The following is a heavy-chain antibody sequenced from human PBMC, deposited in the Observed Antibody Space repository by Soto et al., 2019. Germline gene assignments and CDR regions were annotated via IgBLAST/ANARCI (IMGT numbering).Heavy chain of an antibody. D-gene: IGHD3-22*01. Sequence: SVKVCCQASVYTLTSYYIHSVRQAPGQGLEWIGLINPNSGTTNYAQKFQGRLTMTSDTSMSTDYMEVSSLRSEDTAVYFCERAGVDSSSPAGIEYWGRGALATVSS. J-gene: IGHJ4*02. CDR1: VYTLTSYY. V-gene: IGHV1-46*01. CDR2: INPNSGTT. CDR3: ERAGVDSSSPAGIEY.